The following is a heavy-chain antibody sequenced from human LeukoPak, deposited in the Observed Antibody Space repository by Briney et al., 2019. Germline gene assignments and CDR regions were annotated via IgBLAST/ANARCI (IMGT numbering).Heavy chain of an antibody. V-gene: IGHV3-30-3*01. CDR3: AAEGGDAFDI. Sequence: GGSLRLSCAASGFTFSSYAMHWVRQAPGKGLEWVAVISYDGSNKYYADSVKGRFTISRDNSKNTLYLQMNSLRAEDTAVYYCAAEGGDAFDIWGQGTMVTVSS. J-gene: IGHJ3*02. D-gene: IGHD3-16*01. CDR2: ISYDGSNK. CDR1: GFTFSSYA.